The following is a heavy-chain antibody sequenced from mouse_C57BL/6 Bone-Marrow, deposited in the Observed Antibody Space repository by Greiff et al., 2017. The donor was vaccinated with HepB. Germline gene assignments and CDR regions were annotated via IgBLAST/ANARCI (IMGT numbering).Heavy chain of an antibody. D-gene: IGHD1-1*01. CDR1: GYSFTGYY. J-gene: IGHJ3*01. CDR3: ARARLITTVVEGFAY. CDR2: INPSTGGT. Sequence: EVQLKESGPELVKPGASVKISCKASGYSFTGYYMNWVKQSPEKSLEWIGEINPSTGGTTYNQKFKAKATLTVDKSSSTAYMQLKSLTSEDSAVYYCARARLITTVVEGFAYWGQGTLVTVSA. V-gene: IGHV1-42*01.